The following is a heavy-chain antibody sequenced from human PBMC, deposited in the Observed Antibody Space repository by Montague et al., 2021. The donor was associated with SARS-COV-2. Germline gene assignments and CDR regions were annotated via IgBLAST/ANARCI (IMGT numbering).Heavy chain of an antibody. D-gene: IGHD4-23*01. V-gene: IGHV4-34*11. CDR3: AKASRGYGGDFDS. J-gene: IGHJ4*02. CDR2: IFYSGST. CDR1: GGSFSGYY. Sequence: SETLSLICAVYGGSFSGYYWNWIRQPPGEGLEWLGYIFYSGSTYNPSLHSRVTMSLDTSKNHFSLNLISVTAADTAVYYCAKASRGYGGDFDSWGQGTLVIVSS.